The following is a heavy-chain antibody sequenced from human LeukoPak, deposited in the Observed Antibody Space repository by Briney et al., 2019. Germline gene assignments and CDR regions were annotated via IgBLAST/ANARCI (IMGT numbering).Heavy chain of an antibody. D-gene: IGHD2-15*01. CDR2: ISAYNGDT. CDR1: GYIFAHNG. CDR3: ARYSPQTLLSDY. V-gene: IGHV1-18*01. J-gene: IGHJ4*02. Sequence: GASVNVSCKTSGYIFAHNGISWVRQAPGQGPEWMGWISAYNGDTNYAQNFQGRVTMTRDTSTSTVYMELRSLRSDDTAVYYCARYSPQTLLSDYWGQGTLVTVSS.